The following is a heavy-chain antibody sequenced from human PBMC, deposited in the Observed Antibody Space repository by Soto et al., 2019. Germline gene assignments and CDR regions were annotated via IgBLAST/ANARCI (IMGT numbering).Heavy chain of an antibody. V-gene: IGHV1-24*01. CDR3: AVGDDSSGYYQRWFDP. CDR2: FEPEDGET. J-gene: IGHJ5*02. CDR1: GYTLTELS. Sequence: ASVKVSCKVSGYTLTELSMHWVRQAPGKGLEWMGGFEPEDGETISAQKFEGRGTMTEDTSTDTAYMELSSLRSEDTAVYYCAVGDDSSGYYQRWFDPWG. D-gene: IGHD3-22*01.